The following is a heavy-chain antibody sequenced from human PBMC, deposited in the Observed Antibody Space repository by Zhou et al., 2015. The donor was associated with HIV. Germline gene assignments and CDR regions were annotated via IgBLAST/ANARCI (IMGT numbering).Heavy chain of an antibody. Sequence: QVQLVQSGAEVKKPGSSVKVSCKASGGTFSSYAISWVRQAPGQGLEWMGGIIPIFGTANYAQKFQGRVTITADESTSTAYMELSSLRSEDTAVYYCARDNKRNSAAGTFPDYWGQGTLVTVSS. CDR3: ARDNKRNSAAGTFPDY. CDR1: GGTFSSYA. D-gene: IGHD6-13*01. CDR2: IIPIFGTA. V-gene: IGHV1-69*01. J-gene: IGHJ4*02.